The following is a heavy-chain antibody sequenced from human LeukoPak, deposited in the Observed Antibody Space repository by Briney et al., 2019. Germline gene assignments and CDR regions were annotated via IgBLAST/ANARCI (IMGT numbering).Heavy chain of an antibody. Sequence: SVTVSCKASGGTFSSYGISWVRQAPGQGLEWMGVIIPIFGTANYAQKFQGRVTITADESTSTAYMELSSLRSEDTAVYYGAGLGYQLRYFDYWGQGTLVTVSS. D-gene: IGHD2-2*01. CDR2: IIPIFGTA. CDR1: GGTFSSYG. J-gene: IGHJ4*02. CDR3: AGLGYQLRYFDY. V-gene: IGHV1-69*01.